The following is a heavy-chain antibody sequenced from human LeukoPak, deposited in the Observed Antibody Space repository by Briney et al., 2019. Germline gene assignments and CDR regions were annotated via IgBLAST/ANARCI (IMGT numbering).Heavy chain of an antibody. CDR1: GGSISSGGYY. V-gene: IGHV4-31*03. CDR3: ARETTSRFYYDSSGYHRGMDV. CDR2: IYYSGST. D-gene: IGHD3-22*01. Sequence: PSETLSLTCTVSGGSISSGGYYWSWIRQHPGKGLEWIGYIYYSGSTYYNPSLKSRVTISVDTSKNQFSLKLSSVTAADTAVYYCARETTSRFYYDSSGYHRGMDVWGQGTTVTVSS. J-gene: IGHJ6*02.